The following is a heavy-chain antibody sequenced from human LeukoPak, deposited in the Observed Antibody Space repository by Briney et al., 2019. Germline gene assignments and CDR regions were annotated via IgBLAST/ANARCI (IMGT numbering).Heavy chain of an antibody. J-gene: IGHJ4*02. V-gene: IGHV3-23*01. CDR2: ISGSGGST. CDR1: GFTFSSYA. Sequence: PGGSLRLSCAASGFTFSSYAMSWVRQAPGKGLEWVSAISGSGGSTYYADSVKGRFTISRDNSKNTLYLQMNSLRAEDTAVYYCAKVGVVVPAAPGAYFDYWGQGTLATVSS. CDR3: AKVGVVVPAAPGAYFDY. D-gene: IGHD2-2*01.